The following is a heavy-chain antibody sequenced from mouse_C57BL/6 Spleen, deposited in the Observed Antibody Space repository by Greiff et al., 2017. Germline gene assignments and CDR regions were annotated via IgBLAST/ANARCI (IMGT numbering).Heavy chain of an antibody. CDR1: GYTFTSYW. V-gene: IGHV1-69*01. CDR2: IDPSDSYT. CDR3: ARKPNYSNSMDY. D-gene: IGHD2-5*01. Sequence: QVQLQQPGAELVMPGASVKLSCKASGYTFTSYWMHWVKQRPGQGLEWIGEIDPSDSYTNYNQKFKGKSTLTVDKSSSTAYMQLSSLTSEDSAVYYCARKPNYSNSMDYWGQGTSVTVSS. J-gene: IGHJ4*01.